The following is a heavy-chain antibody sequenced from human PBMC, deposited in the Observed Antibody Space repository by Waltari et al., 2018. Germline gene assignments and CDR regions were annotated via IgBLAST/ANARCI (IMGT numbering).Heavy chain of an antibody. Sequence: QVQLQQWGAGLLKPSETLSLTCAVYGGSFSGYYWSWIRQPPGKGLEWVGEINHSGSTNYNPSLKSRVTISVDTSKNQFSLKLSSVTAADTAVYYCARGWTVTGLDYWGQGTLVTVSS. CDR2: INHSGST. V-gene: IGHV4-34*01. J-gene: IGHJ4*02. CDR1: GGSFSGYY. D-gene: IGHD1-20*01. CDR3: ARGWTVTGLDY.